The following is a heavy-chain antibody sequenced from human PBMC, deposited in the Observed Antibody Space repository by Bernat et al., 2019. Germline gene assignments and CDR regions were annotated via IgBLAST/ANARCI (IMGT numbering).Heavy chain of an antibody. V-gene: IGHV3-74*01. CDR1: GFTFSSYW. J-gene: IGHJ6*02. Sequence: VQLVESGGGLVQPGGSLRLSCAASGFTFSSYWMHWVRQAPGKGLVWVSRINSDGSSTSYADSVKGRFTISRDNAKNTLYLQMNSLRAEDTAVYYCARAPGGMWGGMDVWGQGTTVTVSS. CDR3: ARAPGGMWGGMDV. D-gene: IGHD3-16*01. CDR2: INSDGSST.